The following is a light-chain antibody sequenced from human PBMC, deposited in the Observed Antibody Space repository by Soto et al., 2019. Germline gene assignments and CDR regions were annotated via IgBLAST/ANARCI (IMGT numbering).Light chain of an antibody. CDR2: DAS. CDR3: QQRSNWPPIT. CDR1: QSVSSY. Sequence: EIVLTQSPATLSLSPGERATLACWGSQSVSSYVAWYQQKPGQAPRLLIYDASNRATGIPARFSGSGSGTDFTLTISSLEPEDFAVYYCQQRSNWPPITFGQGTRLEIK. J-gene: IGKJ5*01. V-gene: IGKV3-11*01.